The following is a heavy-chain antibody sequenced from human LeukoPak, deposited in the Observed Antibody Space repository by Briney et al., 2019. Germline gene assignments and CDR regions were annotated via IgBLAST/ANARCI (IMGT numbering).Heavy chain of an antibody. J-gene: IGHJ5*02. CDR2: IYTSGNT. Sequence: PSETLSLTCTVSGGSISSGSRYWSWIRQPAGKGLEWIGRIYTSGNTNYNPSLKSRVTISLDTSKNQFSLNLSSVTAADTAVYYCAGEVGGSWFDPWGPGTLVTVSS. CDR1: GGSISSGSRY. D-gene: IGHD1-26*01. V-gene: IGHV4-61*02. CDR3: AGEVGGSWFDP.